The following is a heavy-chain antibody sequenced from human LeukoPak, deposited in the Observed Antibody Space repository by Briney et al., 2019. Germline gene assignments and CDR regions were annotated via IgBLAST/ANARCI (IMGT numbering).Heavy chain of an antibody. Sequence: SDTLSLTCSVSVGPISSISCYWGWIPQTPGKGLEWHEYIYYCGSPYYNPSLTSRVTISLDQSQNLSSLKLSSVTAPDRVLYYCSRVLGDSSGFFYFDYWGQGTLVTVSS. J-gene: IGHJ4*02. V-gene: IGHV4-61*05. D-gene: IGHD3-22*01. CDR2: IYYCGSP. CDR3: SRVLGDSSGFFYFDY. CDR1: VGPISSISCY.